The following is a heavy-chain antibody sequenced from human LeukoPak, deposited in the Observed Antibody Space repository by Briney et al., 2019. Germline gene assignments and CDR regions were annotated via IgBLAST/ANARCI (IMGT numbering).Heavy chain of an antibody. D-gene: IGHD3-16*01. Sequence: PSETLSLTCTVSGGSISSYYWGWIRQPPGQGLEWIGTIYYSGSTYYNPSLKSRVTISVDTSKNQFSLKLSSVTAADTAVYYCARETSQKGAHYMDVWGKGTTVTISS. CDR3: ARETSQKGAHYMDV. V-gene: IGHV4-39*07. CDR2: IYYSGST. CDR1: GGSISSYY. J-gene: IGHJ6*03.